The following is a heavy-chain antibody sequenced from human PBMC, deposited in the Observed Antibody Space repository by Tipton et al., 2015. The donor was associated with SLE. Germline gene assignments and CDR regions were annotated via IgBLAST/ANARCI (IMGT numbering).Heavy chain of an antibody. CDR1: GFTFDDYA. V-gene: IGHV3-9*01. CDR2: ISWNSGSI. Sequence: SLRLSCAASGFTFDDYAMHWVRQAPGKGLEWVSGISWNSGSIGYADSVKGRFTISRDNAKNSLYLQMNSLRAEDTAVYYCASDGGNYFDYWGQGTLVTVSS. D-gene: IGHD2-15*01. CDR3: ASDGGNYFDY. J-gene: IGHJ4*02.